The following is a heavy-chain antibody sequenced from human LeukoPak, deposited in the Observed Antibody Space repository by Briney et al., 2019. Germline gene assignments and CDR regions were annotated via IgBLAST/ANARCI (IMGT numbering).Heavy chain of an antibody. CDR3: ATAAYDSGSYIVNHDY. D-gene: IGHD3-22*01. CDR2: ISSSSSTI. J-gene: IGHJ4*02. V-gene: IGHV3-48*01. Sequence: GGSLRLSCAASGFTFSSYSMNWVRQAPGKGLEWVSYISSSSSTIYYADSVKGRFTISRDNSKNTLFLQMSSLRAEDTAVYYCATAAYDSGSYIVNHDYWGQGTLVTVSS. CDR1: GFTFSSYS.